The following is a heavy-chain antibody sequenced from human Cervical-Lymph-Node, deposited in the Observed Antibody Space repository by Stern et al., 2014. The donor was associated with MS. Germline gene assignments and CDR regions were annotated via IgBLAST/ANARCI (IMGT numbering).Heavy chain of an antibody. J-gene: IGHJ6*02. CDR3: VRDRVVYSGYDRGMDV. CDR2: ISGGSSPI. CDR1: GFTFSDYY. Sequence: QVQLVESGGGLVKPGGSLNLSCAASGFTFSDYYLSWIRRAPGKGLEGVSSISGGSSPIYYAASVKGRFTVSRDNAKNSLYLQMNSLRVEDTAVYYCVRDRVVYSGYDRGMDVWGQGTTVTVSS. D-gene: IGHD5-12*01. V-gene: IGHV3-11*01.